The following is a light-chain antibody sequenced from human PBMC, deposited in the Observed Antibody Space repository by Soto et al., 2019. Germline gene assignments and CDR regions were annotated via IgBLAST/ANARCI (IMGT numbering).Light chain of an antibody. CDR2: GAS. J-gene: IGKJ1*01. CDR3: QQYNNWPRT. V-gene: IGKV3-15*01. Sequence: EIVMTQSPATLSVSPGERATLSCRASQSVSSNLAWYQQKPGQAPRLLIYGASTRATGIPARFSGSGSGTAFTLTIRSLQSEDFAVYYCQQYNNWPRTFGQGTKVEIK. CDR1: QSVSSN.